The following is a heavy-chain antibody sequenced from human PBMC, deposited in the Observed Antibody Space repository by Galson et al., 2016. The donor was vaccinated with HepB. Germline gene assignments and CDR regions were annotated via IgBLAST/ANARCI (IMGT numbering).Heavy chain of an antibody. Sequence: SLRLSCAASGFTSSSYAMTWVRQAPGKGLEWVSTISGSGGRTYYADPVKGRFTISRDNSKDTLYLQMNSLRAEDTAVYYCAKDRAWEYYDVTFYFDYWGQGTLVTVSS. CDR3: AKDRAWEYYDVTFYFDY. CDR1: GFTSSSYA. D-gene: IGHD3-22*01. CDR2: ISGSGGRT. V-gene: IGHV3-23*01. J-gene: IGHJ4*02.